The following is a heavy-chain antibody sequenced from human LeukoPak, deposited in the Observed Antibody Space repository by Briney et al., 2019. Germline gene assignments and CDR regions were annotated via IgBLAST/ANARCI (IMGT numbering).Heavy chain of an antibody. D-gene: IGHD3-22*01. CDR3: ARAIPLPNYYDSSGYYGR. Sequence: ASMKVSCKASGYTFTGYYMHWVRQAPGQGLEWMGRINPNSGGTNYAQKFQGRVTMTRDTSISTAYMELSRLRSDDTAVYYCARAIPLPNYYDSSGYYGRWGQGTLVTVSS. CDR1: GYTFTGYY. V-gene: IGHV1-2*06. J-gene: IGHJ4*02. CDR2: INPNSGGT.